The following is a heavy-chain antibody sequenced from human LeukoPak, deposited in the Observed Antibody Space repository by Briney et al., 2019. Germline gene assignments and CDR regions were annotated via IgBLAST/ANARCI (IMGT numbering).Heavy chain of an antibody. CDR2: IRYDGSNK. CDR3: AKGVVPAAIPFYY. CDR1: GFTFTSYG. D-gene: IGHD2-2*01. J-gene: IGHJ4*02. Sequence: GGSLRLSCAASGFTFTSYGMHWVRQAPGKGLEWVAFIRYDGSNKYYADSVKGRFTISRDDSKNTLYLLMNSLRAEDTAAYYCAKGVVPAAIPFYYWGQGTLVTVSS. V-gene: IGHV3-30*02.